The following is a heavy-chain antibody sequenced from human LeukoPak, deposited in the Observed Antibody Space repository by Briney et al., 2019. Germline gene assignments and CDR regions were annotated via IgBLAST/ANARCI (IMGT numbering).Heavy chain of an antibody. CDR2: IYTSGTT. Sequence: IPSETLSLTCTVSGGSVRRGNYYWTWIRQPAGSGLEWIGRIYTSGTTDYNPSLRTRVTISVDASKNQFSLKLSSVTAADTAVYYCARDKTGGGWFDPWGQGTLVTVSS. D-gene: IGHD1-14*01. V-gene: IGHV4-61*02. J-gene: IGHJ5*02. CDR1: GGSVRRGNYY. CDR3: ARDKTGGGWFDP.